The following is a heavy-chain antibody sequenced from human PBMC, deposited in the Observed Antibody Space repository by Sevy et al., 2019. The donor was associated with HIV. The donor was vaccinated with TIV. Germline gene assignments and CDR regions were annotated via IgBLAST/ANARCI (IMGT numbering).Heavy chain of an antibody. Sequence: GGSLRLSCAASGFNFRSAPMSWVRQAPGKGLEWVSAISGDGGATYYADSVKGRFTISRDNSRNILELEMNSLRAEDTAVYYCAKETCEGFSWGQGTLVTVSS. CDR1: GFNFRSAP. CDR2: ISGDGGAT. J-gene: IGHJ5*02. CDR3: AKETCEGFS. V-gene: IGHV3-23*01.